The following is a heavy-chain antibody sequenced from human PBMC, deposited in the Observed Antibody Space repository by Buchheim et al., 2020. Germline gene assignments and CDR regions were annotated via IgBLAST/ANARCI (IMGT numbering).Heavy chain of an antibody. Sequence: QVQLQESGPGLVKPSQTLSLTCTVSGDSISSGGFFWSWIRQHPGKGLEWIGYINYSGSTYYNPSLKSRLTISVDTSQNQFSLKLSSVTAADTAVYYCARCGYHDSSGYYHTFDYWAREP. D-gene: IGHD3-22*01. J-gene: IGHJ4*02. V-gene: IGHV4-31*03. CDR1: GDSISSGGFF. CDR3: ARCGYHDSSGYYHTFDY. CDR2: INYSGST.